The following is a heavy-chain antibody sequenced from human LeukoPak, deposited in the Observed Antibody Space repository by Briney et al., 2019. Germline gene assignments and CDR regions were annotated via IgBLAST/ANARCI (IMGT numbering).Heavy chain of an antibody. V-gene: IGHV4-4*07. CDR1: GGSISSYY. Sequence: SETLSLTCTVSGGSISSYYWSWIRQPAGKGLEWIGRIYTSGSTNYNPSLKSRVTMSVDTSKNQFSLKLSSVTAEDTAVYYCARESPDTAMVTEYNWFDPWGQGTLVTVSS. D-gene: IGHD5-18*01. J-gene: IGHJ5*02. CDR2: IYTSGST. CDR3: ARESPDTAMVTEYNWFDP.